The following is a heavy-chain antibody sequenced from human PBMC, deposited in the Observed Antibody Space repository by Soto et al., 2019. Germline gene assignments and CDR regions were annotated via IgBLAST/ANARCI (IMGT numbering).Heavy chain of an antibody. CDR2: IYYSGST. CDR3: ESGGSGWVHGAYYFDY. CDR1: GGSISSYY. V-gene: IGHV4-59*08. Sequence: QVQLQESGPGLVKPSETLSLTCTVSGGSISSYYWSWIRQPPGKGLEWIGYIYYSGSTNYNPSLRGRVTISVDTSKNRFSRKLSSVTAADTAVYYCESGGSGWVHGAYYFDYWGQGTLVTVSS. D-gene: IGHD6-19*01. J-gene: IGHJ4*02.